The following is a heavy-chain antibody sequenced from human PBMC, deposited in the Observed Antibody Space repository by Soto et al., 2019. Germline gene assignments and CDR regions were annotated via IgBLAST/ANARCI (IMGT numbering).Heavy chain of an antibody. CDR1: GFTSSTYW. J-gene: IGHJ4*02. CDR2: IKTDGSGE. V-gene: IGHV3-7*03. CDR3: ARVRCTTSDCFHDY. Sequence: PGGSLRLSCAASGFTSSTYWMSWVRQAPGKGLEWVANIKTDGSGEYYMDSVKGRFTISRDNAKNSLYLQMNSLRVEDTAMYYCARVRCTTSDCFHDYWGQGTLVTVSS. D-gene: IGHD2-21*02.